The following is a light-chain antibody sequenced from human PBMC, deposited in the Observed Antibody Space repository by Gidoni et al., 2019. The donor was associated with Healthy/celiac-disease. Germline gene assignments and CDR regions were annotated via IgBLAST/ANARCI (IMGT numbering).Light chain of an antibody. Sequence: ENVLTQSPATLSLSPGESATLPCRASQSVRSYLAWYQQKPGQAPMLLIYDASNRATGIPARFSGSGSGTDFTLTISSLEPEDFAVYYCQQRSNWPYTFGQGTKLEIK. V-gene: IGKV3-11*01. CDR1: QSVRSY. CDR2: DAS. J-gene: IGKJ2*01. CDR3: QQRSNWPYT.